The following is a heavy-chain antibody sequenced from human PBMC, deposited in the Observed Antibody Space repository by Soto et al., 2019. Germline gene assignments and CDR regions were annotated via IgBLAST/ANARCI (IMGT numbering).Heavy chain of an antibody. D-gene: IGHD3-22*01. CDR3: ARRSSGYLFDY. CDR2: ISSSSSYT. Sequence: QVQLVESGGGLVKPGGSLRLSCAASGFTFSDYQMSWIRQAPGKGLEWVSYISSSSSYTNYADSVKGRFTISIDNAKNSLYLQMNSLRAEDTAVYYCARRSSGYLFDYWGQGTLVTVSS. CDR1: GFTFSDYQ. V-gene: IGHV3-11*05. J-gene: IGHJ4*02.